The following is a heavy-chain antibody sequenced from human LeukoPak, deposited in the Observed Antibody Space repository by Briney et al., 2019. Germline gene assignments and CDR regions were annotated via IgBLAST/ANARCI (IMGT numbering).Heavy chain of an antibody. J-gene: IGHJ3*02. CDR2: ISTSSTI. Sequence: GGSLRLSCAASGFSFSTYSMNWVRQAPGKGLEWVSYISTSSTISYADSVEGRFTISRDNAKNSLYLQMNSLRDEDTAVYYCARTSLRTFHIWGQGTMVTVSS. CDR1: GFSFSTYS. V-gene: IGHV3-48*02. CDR3: ARTSLRTFHI.